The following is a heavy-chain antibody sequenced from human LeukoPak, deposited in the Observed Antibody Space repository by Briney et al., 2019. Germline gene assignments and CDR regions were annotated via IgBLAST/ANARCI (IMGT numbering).Heavy chain of an antibody. V-gene: IGHV4-59*08. CDR3: ARLEGYYDSSGYYNWFDP. J-gene: IGHJ5*02. D-gene: IGHD3-22*01. CDR2: IYYSGST. CDR1: GGSISSYY. Sequence: PSETLSLTCTVSGGSISSYYWSWIRHPPGKGREWIGYIYYSGSTNYNPSLKSRVNISVDTSKNQFSLKLSSVTAADTAVYYCARLEGYYDSSGYYNWFDPWGQGTLVTVSS.